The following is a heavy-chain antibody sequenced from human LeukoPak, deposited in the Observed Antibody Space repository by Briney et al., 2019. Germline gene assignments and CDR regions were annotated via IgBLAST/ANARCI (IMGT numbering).Heavy chain of an antibody. J-gene: IGHJ4*02. CDR1: GYDFTSSW. V-gene: IGHV5-10-1*01. Sequence: GESLKISCKASGYDFTSSWINWVRQMPGKGLEWMGRIDPSDSYTNYNPSLQGHVTMSVDKSVTTAFLHWSSLKASDTAMYYCARQEFTTITVWGQGTQVTVSS. D-gene: IGHD3-10*01. CDR3: ARQEFTTITV. CDR2: IDPSDSYT.